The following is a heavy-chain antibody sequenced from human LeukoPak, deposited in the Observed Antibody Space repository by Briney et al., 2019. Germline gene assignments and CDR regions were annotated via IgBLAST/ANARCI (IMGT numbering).Heavy chain of an antibody. J-gene: IGHJ2*01. Sequence: GGSLRLSCAASGFTFTSYAMSWVRQAPGKGLEWVSAISGSGGSTYYADSVKGRFTISRDNSKNTLYLQMNSLGAEDTALYYCAKGRGNSLNWYFDLWGRGTLVTVSS. V-gene: IGHV3-23*01. D-gene: IGHD1-7*01. CDR1: GFTFTSYA. CDR3: AKGRGNSLNWYFDL. CDR2: ISGSGGST.